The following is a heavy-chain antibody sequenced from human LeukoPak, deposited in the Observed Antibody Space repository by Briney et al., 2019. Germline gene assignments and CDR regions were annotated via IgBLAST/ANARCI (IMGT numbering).Heavy chain of an antibody. Sequence: PGGSLRLSCAASGFTFSSYAMHWVRQAPGKGLEWVAVISYDGSNKYYADSVKGRFTISRDNSKNTLYLQMNSLRAEDTAVYYCARARYYYDSSVGAFDIWGQGTMVTVSS. CDR3: ARARYYYDSSVGAFDI. CDR2: ISYDGSNK. V-gene: IGHV3-30*04. J-gene: IGHJ3*02. D-gene: IGHD3-22*01. CDR1: GFTFSSYA.